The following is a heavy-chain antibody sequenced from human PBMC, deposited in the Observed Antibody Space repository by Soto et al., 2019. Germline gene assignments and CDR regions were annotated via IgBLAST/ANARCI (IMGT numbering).Heavy chain of an antibody. CDR1: GYTFTSYY. J-gene: IGHJ6*02. V-gene: IGHV1-2*02. D-gene: IGHD1-20*01. CDR3: ARDRGIRDV. Sequence: QVQLVQSGSEVKKPGASVKVSCKASGYTFTSYYIHWVRQAPGQGLEWMGWINPDSGGTYYAHRFQDRVTMTRDTSISTAYMELSRLTSDDTAIYYCARDRGIRDVWGQGTTVIVSS. CDR2: INPDSGGT.